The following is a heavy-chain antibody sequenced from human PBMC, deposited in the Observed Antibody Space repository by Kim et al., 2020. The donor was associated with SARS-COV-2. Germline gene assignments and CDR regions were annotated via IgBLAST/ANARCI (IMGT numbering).Heavy chain of an antibody. D-gene: IGHD5-12*01. J-gene: IGHJ4*01. CDR3: AKDREHGDAVDYCDY. Sequence: GGSLRLSCAASGFTFSSYGMHWVRQAPGKGLEWVSVISCNSSNIYYADSVKGRFTISRDNAKNSLYLQMNSLRAEDTAVYYCAKDREHGDAVDYCDYWG. CDR1: GFTFSSYG. V-gene: IGHV3-21*01. CDR2: ISCNSSNI.